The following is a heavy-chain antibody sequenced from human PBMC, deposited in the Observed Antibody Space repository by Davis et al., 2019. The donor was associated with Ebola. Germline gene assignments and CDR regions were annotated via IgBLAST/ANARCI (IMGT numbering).Heavy chain of an antibody. J-gene: IGHJ4*02. Sequence: GESLKISCAASGFTFSSYGMHWVRQAPGKGLEWVAVKWYDGSNKYYADSVKGRFTISRDNSKNTLYLQMNSLRAEDTAVYYCARNGVGATLFDYWGQGTLVTVSS. CDR3: ARNGVGATLFDY. V-gene: IGHV3-33*08. CDR2: KWYDGSNK. CDR1: GFTFSSYG. D-gene: IGHD1-26*01.